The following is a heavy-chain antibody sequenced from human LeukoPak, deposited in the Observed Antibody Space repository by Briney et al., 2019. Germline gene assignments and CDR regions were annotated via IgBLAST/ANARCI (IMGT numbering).Heavy chain of an antibody. CDR1: GGSISSGDYY. CDR2: IYYSGST. Sequence: SESLSLTGTVSGGSISSGDYYWSWIRQPPGKGLEWIGYIYYSGSTYYNPSLKSRVTISVDTSKNQFSLKLSSVTAADTAVYYCARAPHYDYGDYYYYYGMDVWGQGTTVTVSS. CDR3: ARAPHYDYGDYYYYYGMDV. J-gene: IGHJ6*02. D-gene: IGHD4-17*01. V-gene: IGHV4-30-4*01.